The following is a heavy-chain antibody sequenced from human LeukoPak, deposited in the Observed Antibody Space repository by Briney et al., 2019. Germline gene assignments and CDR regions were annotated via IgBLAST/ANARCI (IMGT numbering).Heavy chain of an antibody. D-gene: IGHD5-18*01. Sequence: SETLSLTCTVSGGSISSGDYYWSWIRQPPGKGLEWIGYIYYSGSTNYNPSLKSRVTISVDTSKNQFSLKLSSVTAADTAVYYCARGLPGYSYGYIDYWGQGTLVTVSS. CDR1: GGSISSGDYY. CDR2: IYYSGST. J-gene: IGHJ4*02. V-gene: IGHV4-30-4*01. CDR3: ARGLPGYSYGYIDY.